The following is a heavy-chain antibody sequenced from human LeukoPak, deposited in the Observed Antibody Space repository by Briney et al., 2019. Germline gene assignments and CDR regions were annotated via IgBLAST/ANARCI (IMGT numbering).Heavy chain of an antibody. J-gene: IGHJ4*02. V-gene: IGHV4-34*01. CDR2: INHSGST. D-gene: IGHD5-24*01. CDR1: GFTVSSNY. CDR3: ARGGGLNGYIAVL. Sequence: GSLRLSCAASGFTVSSNYMSWVRQPPGKGLEWIGEINHSGSTNYNPSLKSRVTISVDTSKNQFSLKLSSVTAADTAVYYCARGGGLNGYIAVLWGQGTLVTVSS.